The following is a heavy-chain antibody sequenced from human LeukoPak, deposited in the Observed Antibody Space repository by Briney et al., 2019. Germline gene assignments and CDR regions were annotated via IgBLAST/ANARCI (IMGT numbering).Heavy chain of an antibody. CDR3: ARRSEYYDSSGYPDYWFDP. V-gene: IGHV1-46*01. J-gene: IGHJ5*02. D-gene: IGHD3-22*01. CDR1: GYTFTSYY. CDR2: INPSGGST. Sequence: ASVKVSCKASGYTFTSYYMHWVRQAPGQGLEWMGIINPSGGSTSYAQKFQGRVTMTRDTSTSTVYMELSSLRSEDTAVYYCARRSEYYDSSGYPDYWFDPWGHGTLVTVSS.